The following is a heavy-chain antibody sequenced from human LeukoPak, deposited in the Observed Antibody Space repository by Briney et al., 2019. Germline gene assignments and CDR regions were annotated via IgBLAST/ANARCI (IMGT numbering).Heavy chain of an antibody. CDR3: ARLPYGDYVGY. Sequence: PSETLSLTCTVSGGSISSYYWSWIRQPPGKGLEWIGCIYYSGSTNYNPSLKSRVTISVDTSKNQFSLKLSSVTAADTAVYYCARLPYGDYVGYWGQGTLVTVSS. D-gene: IGHD4-17*01. V-gene: IGHV4-59*01. CDR1: GGSISSYY. CDR2: IYYSGST. J-gene: IGHJ4*02.